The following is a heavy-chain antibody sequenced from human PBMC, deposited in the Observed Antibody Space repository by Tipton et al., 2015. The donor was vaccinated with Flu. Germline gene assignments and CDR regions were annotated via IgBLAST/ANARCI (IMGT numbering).Heavy chain of an antibody. V-gene: IGHV4-39*07. Sequence: TLSLTCTVSGASVNIENSYWVWIRKSLGRGLEWIGTIYNTGLTNYNPSLKSRVTVSLDMSKNQFSLNVSLVTAADTATYFCARGNWNSNCDNWFDPWGQGTPVTVSS. D-gene: IGHD1-1*01. CDR3: ARGNWNSNCDNWFDP. CDR1: GASVNIENSY. J-gene: IGHJ5*02. CDR2: IYNTGLT.